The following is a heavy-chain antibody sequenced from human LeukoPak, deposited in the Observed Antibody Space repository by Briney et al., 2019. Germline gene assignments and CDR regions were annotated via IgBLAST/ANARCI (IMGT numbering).Heavy chain of an antibody. V-gene: IGHV3-21*01. D-gene: IGHD6-13*01. CDR1: GFTFSSYS. J-gene: IGHJ6*02. CDR2: ISSSSSYI. CDR3: AKVRRIAPYYYYGMDV. Sequence: GGSLRLSCAASGFTFSSYSMNWVRQAPGKGLEWVSSISSSSSYIYYADSVKGRFTISRDNAKNSLYLQMNSLRAEDTAVYYCAKVRRIAPYYYYGMDVWGQGTTVTVSS.